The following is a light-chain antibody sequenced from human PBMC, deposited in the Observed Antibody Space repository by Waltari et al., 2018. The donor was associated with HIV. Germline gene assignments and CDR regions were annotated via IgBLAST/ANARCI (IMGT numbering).Light chain of an antibody. J-gene: IGLJ2*01. Sequence: NFMLTQPHSVSESPGKTVTVSCTRSSGSIASNYVQWYPQRPGSSPTTVIYKDDQRPSGVPDRFSGSIDSSSNSASLTISGLRPEDEADYYCQSYDNENPVLFGGGTKLTVL. CDR3: QSYDNENPVL. CDR1: SGSIASNY. CDR2: KDD. V-gene: IGLV6-57*01.